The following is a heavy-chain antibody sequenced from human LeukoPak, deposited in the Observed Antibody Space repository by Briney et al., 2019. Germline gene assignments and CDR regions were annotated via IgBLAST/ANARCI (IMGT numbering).Heavy chain of an antibody. D-gene: IGHD2-15*01. J-gene: IGHJ4*02. Sequence: GGSLRLSCAASGFTFDDYTMHWVRQAPGKGLEWVSLISGDGGSTYYADSVKGRFTISRDNSKNTLYLQMSSLRAEDTAVYYCARDRGSNDPIDYWGQGALVTVSS. CDR3: ARDRGSNDPIDY. V-gene: IGHV3-43*02. CDR2: ISGDGGST. CDR1: GFTFDDYT.